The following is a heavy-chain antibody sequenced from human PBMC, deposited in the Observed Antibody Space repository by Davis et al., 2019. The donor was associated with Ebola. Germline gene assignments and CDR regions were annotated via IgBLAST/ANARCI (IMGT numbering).Heavy chain of an antibody. J-gene: IGHJ6*02. Sequence: ASVKVSCKASGYTFTSYYMHWVRQAPGQGLEWMGIINPSGGSTSYAQKFQGRVTMTRDTSTSTVYMELSSLRSEDTAVYYCARDSYYGSVYYYGMDVWGQGTTVTVSS. CDR2: INPSGGST. D-gene: IGHD3-10*01. CDR1: GYTFTSYY. V-gene: IGHV1-46*01. CDR3: ARDSYYGSVYYYGMDV.